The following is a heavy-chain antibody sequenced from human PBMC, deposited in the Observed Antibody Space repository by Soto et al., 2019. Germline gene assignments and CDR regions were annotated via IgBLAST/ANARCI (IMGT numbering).Heavy chain of an antibody. CDR3: ARAYGSGSYPFES. D-gene: IGHD3-10*01. V-gene: IGHV4-30-2*01. Sequence: SDTLSLTCSFSVCSIISRCYSWSFIRQPPGKGLEWIGYIYHSGSTYYDPSLKSRVTISVDRSKNQFSLKLSSVTAADTAVYYCARAYGSGSYPFESWGQGTLVTVSS. CDR1: VCSIISRCYS. CDR2: IYHSGST. J-gene: IGHJ4*02.